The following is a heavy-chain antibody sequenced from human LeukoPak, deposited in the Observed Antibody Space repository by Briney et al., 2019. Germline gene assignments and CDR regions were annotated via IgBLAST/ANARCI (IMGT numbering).Heavy chain of an antibody. D-gene: IGHD6-6*01. CDR3: ARADDSSSGYFDY. CDR1: GFTFSDYY. J-gene: IGHJ4*02. Sequence: GGSLRLSCAASGFTFSDYYMSWIRQAPGKGLEWVSYISNSGNTIKYADSMKGLFTISRDNAKNSLYLQMDSLRAEDTAVYYCARADDSSSGYFDYWGQGTLVTVSS. V-gene: IGHV3-11*04. CDR2: ISNSGNTI.